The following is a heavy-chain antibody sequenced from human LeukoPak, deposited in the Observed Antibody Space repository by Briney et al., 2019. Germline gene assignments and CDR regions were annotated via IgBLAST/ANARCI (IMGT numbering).Heavy chain of an antibody. CDR2: ISYDGSNK. J-gene: IGHJ4*02. CDR1: GFTFSSYA. V-gene: IGHV3-30-3*01. CDR3: ARGHSSGWYDQYYFDH. Sequence: PGGSLRLSCAASGFTFSSYAMHWVRQAPGKGLERVTVISYDGSNKYYADSVKGRFTISRDNAKNSVYLQMNSLRAEDTAVYYCARGHSSGWYDQYYFDHWGQGTPVTVSS. D-gene: IGHD6-19*01.